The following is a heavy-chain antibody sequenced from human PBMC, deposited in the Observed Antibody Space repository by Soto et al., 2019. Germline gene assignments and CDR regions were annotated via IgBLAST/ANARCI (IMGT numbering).Heavy chain of an antibody. J-gene: IGHJ5*02. CDR2: TYYRSNWRH. D-gene: IGHD6-19*01. CDR3: ARGVAGSGFDL. CDR1: RDIVSSKTAA. V-gene: IGHV6-1*01. Sequence: SQDPSLTCVFPRDIVSSKTAAWTCLRSSPSRGLEWLGRTYYRSNWRHDYAVSVKSRITVNPDTSKNHFSLQLNSVTPDDTAVYYFARGVAGSGFDLWGQGTLVTVSP.